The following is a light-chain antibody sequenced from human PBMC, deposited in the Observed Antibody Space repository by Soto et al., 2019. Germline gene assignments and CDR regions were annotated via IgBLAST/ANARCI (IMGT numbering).Light chain of an antibody. CDR2: AAS. Sequence: DNQMTQSPSSLSASVGDRVTITCRASQSISSYLNWYQQKPGKAPKLLIYAASSLQSGVPSRFSGSGSGTDFTLTISSLQPEDFATYYCQQSYSTPAFGPGTKVDIK. J-gene: IGKJ3*01. V-gene: IGKV1-39*01. CDR3: QQSYSTPA. CDR1: QSISSY.